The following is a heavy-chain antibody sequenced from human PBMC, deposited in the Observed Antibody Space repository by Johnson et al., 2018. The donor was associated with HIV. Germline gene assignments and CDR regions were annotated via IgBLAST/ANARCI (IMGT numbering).Heavy chain of an antibody. CDR2: IWYDGSNK. D-gene: IGHD5-18*01. CDR1: GFTFSSYG. Sequence: VQLVESGGGVVQPGRSLRLSCAASGFTFSSYGMHWVRQAPGKGLEWVAVIWYDGSNKYYADSVKGRFTISRDNSKNTLFLQMNSLRAEDTAVYYCARGRGVGRPIQKWLGAAFDIWGQGTMVTVSS. V-gene: IGHV3-33*01. J-gene: IGHJ3*02. CDR3: ARGRGVGRPIQKWLGAAFDI.